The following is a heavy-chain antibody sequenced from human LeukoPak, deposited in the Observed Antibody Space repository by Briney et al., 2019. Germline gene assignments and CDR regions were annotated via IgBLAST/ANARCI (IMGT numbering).Heavy chain of an antibody. CDR2: IKQDGSDK. D-gene: IGHD1-26*01. V-gene: IGHV3-7*01. CDR1: GFTFSSFW. J-gene: IGHJ4*02. Sequence: GGSLRLSCVASGFTFSSFWLSWVRQAPGKGLEWVANIKQDGSDKYYVDSVKGRFTISRDNAKNSLYLQMNSLRVEDTAVYYCARGNPSGSRPGYYFDYWGQGTLVTVSS. CDR3: ARGNPSGSRPGYYFDY.